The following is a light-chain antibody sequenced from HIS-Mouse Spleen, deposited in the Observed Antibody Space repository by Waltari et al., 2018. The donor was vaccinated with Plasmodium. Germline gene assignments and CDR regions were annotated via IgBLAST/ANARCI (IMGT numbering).Light chain of an antibody. V-gene: IGKV1-39*01. J-gene: IGKJ1*01. CDR3: QQYYSFPWT. Sequence: DIQMTQSPSSLSASVGDRVTITCRASQSISSYLHLYQQKPGKAPKLLIYAASSLQSGVPSRFSGSGSGTDFTLTISSLQSEDFATYYCQQYYSFPWTFGQGTKVEIK. CDR2: AAS. CDR1: QSISSY.